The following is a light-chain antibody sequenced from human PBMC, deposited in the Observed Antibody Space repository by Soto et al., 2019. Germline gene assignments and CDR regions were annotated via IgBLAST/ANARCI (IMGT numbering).Light chain of an antibody. Sequence: ELVLTQSPATLSLFPGERATLSCRASQGIITYIAWYQQKPGQAPRLLMSAASNRATGIPARFSGSGSGTDFTLTISSLEPEDFAVYYCQHRSKFGGGTKVEIK. CDR2: AAS. J-gene: IGKJ4*02. CDR1: QGIITY. V-gene: IGKV3-11*01. CDR3: QHRSK.